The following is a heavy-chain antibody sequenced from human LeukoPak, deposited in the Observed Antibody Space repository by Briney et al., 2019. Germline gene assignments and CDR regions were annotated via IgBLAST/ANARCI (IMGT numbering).Heavy chain of an antibody. CDR3: AKDPIAAAGPLDY. Sequence: GGSLRLSCAASGFTFSSYAMSWVRQAPGKGLEWVSAISGSSGSTYYADSVKDRFTISRDNSKNTLYLQMNSLRAEDTAVYYCAKDPIAAAGPLDYWGQGTLVTVSS. J-gene: IGHJ4*02. V-gene: IGHV3-23*01. CDR1: GFTFSSYA. D-gene: IGHD6-13*01. CDR2: ISGSSGST.